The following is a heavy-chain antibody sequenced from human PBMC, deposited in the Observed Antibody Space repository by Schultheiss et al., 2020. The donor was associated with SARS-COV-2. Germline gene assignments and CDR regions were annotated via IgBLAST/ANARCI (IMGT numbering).Heavy chain of an antibody. Sequence: ESLKISCAVSGYSISSGYYWGWIRQPPGKGLEWIGSIYHSGSTNYNPSLKSRVTISVDTSKNQFSLKLSSVTAADTAVYYCARGLNPDTAMVNNWFDPWGQGTLVTVSS. V-gene: IGHV4-38-2*01. J-gene: IGHJ5*02. CDR2: IYHSGST. D-gene: IGHD5-18*01. CDR1: GYSISSGYY. CDR3: ARGLNPDTAMVNNWFDP.